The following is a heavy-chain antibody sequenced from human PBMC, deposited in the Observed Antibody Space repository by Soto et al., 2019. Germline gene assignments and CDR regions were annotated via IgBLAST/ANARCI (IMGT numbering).Heavy chain of an antibody. CDR1: GGSFSGYY. V-gene: IGHV4-34*01. D-gene: IGHD3-10*01. J-gene: IGHJ6*02. Sequence: SETLSLTCAVYGGSFSGYYWSWIRQPPGKGLEWIGEINHSGSTNYNPSLKSRVTISVDTSKNQFSLKLSSVTAADTAVYYCARGKYPAVRARGHPTSYGMDVWGQGTTVTSP. CDR3: ARGKYPAVRARGHPTSYGMDV. CDR2: INHSGST.